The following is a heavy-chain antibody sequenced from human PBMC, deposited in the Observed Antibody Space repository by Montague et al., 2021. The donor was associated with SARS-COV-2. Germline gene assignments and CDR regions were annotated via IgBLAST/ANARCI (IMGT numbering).Heavy chain of an antibody. J-gene: IGHJ3*02. CDR2: VYYNGTT. CDR3: ARARSAFDM. V-gene: IGHV4-59*11. Sequence: SETLSLTCTVSSGSISSHYWSWIRQPPGKGLEWVGGVYYNGTTDYNPSLKSRVNISLDTSTTQLSLNMASVTSVDTGVYYCARARSAFDMWGRGTMVTVSS. CDR1: SGSISSHY.